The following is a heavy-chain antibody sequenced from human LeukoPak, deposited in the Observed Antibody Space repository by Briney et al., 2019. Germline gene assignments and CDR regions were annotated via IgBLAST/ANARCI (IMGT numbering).Heavy chain of an antibody. V-gene: IGHV3-23*01. D-gene: IGHD6-19*01. CDR2: ISGSGGST. CDR1: GFTFSSYA. J-gene: IGHJ4*02. CDR3: AKAGPRIKIAVAATYYFDY. Sequence: PGGSLRLSCAASGFTFSSYAMSWVRQAPGKGLEWVSAISGSGGSTYYADSVKGRFTISRDNSKNTLYLQMNSLRAEDTAVYYCAKAGPRIKIAVAATYYFDYWGQGTLVTVSS.